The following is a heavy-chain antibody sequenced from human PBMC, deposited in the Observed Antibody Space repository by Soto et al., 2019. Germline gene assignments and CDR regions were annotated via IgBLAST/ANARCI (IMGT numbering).Heavy chain of an antibody. CDR2: ISGSGGST. CDR3: AKGNFLGSPGDFDY. Sequence: GGSLRLSCAASGFTFSSYAMSWVRQAPGKGLEWVSAISGSGGSTYYADSVKGRFTISRDNSKNSLYLQMNSLRAEDTAVYYFAKGNFLGSPGDFDYWGQGALVTVSS. V-gene: IGHV3-23*01. CDR1: GFTFSSYA. D-gene: IGHD3-10*01. J-gene: IGHJ4*02.